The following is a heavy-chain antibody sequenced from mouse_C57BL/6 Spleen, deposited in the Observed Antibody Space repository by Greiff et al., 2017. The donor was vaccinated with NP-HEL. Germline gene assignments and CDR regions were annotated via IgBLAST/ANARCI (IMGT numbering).Heavy chain of an antibody. J-gene: IGHJ4*01. CDR1: GFTFSDYG. Sequence: EVMLVESGGCLVKPGGSLKLSCAASGFTFSDYGMHWVRQAPEKGLEWVAYISSGSSTIYYADPVKGRFTISRDNAKNTLFLQMTSLRSEDTAMYYCARRYYDYDRGYYAMDYWGQGTSVTVSS. V-gene: IGHV5-17*01. CDR3: ARRYYDYDRGYYAMDY. CDR2: ISSGSSTI. D-gene: IGHD2-4*01.